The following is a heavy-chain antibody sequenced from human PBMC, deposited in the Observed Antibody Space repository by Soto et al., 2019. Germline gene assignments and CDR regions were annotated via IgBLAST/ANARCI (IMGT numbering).Heavy chain of an antibody. CDR1: ACDFGGSW. V-gene: IGHV3-7*01. J-gene: IGHJ4*02. CDR2: IMPDGNKK. D-gene: IGHD6-19*01. CDR3: ARGGWWLDFHS. Sequence: EVQLVESGGGLVQPGEFLRLSCAPSACDFGGSWMSWVRQAPGKGLEWVANIMPDGNKKYYVDSVKGRFTISRDNTKNSLVLQMNSLRAEDTAVYYCARGGWWLDFHSWGQGTLVTVSS.